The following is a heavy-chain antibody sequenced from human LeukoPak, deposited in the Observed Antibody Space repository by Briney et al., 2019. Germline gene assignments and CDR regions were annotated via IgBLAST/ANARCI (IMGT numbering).Heavy chain of an antibody. J-gene: IGHJ4*02. V-gene: IGHV4-59*12. CDR3: ASKLTAVAGYFDC. CDR1: GGSISSYY. Sequence: SETLSLTCTVSGGSISSYYWSWIRQPPGKGLEWIGEIHHSGSTNYNPSLKSRVTILVDKFKNQFSLKLSSVTAADTAVYYCASKLTAVAGYFDCWGQGTLVTVSS. CDR2: IHHSGST. D-gene: IGHD6-19*01.